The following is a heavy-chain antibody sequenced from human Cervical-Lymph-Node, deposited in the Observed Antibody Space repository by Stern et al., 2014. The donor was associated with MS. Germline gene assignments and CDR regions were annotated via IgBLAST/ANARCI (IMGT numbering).Heavy chain of an antibody. CDR3: TTEGTYYDFWASGYFDY. CDR2: IKSKTDGGTT. Sequence: EMQLVESGGGLVKPGGSLRLSCAASGFTFSNAWMSWVRQAPGKGLEWVGRIKSKTDGGTTDYAAPVKGRFTISRDDSKNTLYLQMNSLKTEDTAVYYFTTEGTYYDFWASGYFDYWGQGTLVTVSS. V-gene: IGHV3-15*01. J-gene: IGHJ4*02. D-gene: IGHD3-3*01. CDR1: GFTFSNAW.